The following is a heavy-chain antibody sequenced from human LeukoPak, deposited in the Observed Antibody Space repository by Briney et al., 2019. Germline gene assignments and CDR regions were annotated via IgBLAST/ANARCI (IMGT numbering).Heavy chain of an antibody. J-gene: IGHJ4*02. CDR1: GFTFTDFY. V-gene: IGHV3-11*04. D-gene: IGHD3-22*01. CDR3: ARDLDYYDSNGYLNY. CDR2: ISSSGTAI. Sequence: GGSLRLSCSASGFTFTDFYMSWIRQAPGTGLEWVSYISSSGTAIFYADSVKGRFTISRDNAKNSLYLQMNSLRAEDTAVYYCARDLDYYDSNGYLNYWGQGTLVTVSS.